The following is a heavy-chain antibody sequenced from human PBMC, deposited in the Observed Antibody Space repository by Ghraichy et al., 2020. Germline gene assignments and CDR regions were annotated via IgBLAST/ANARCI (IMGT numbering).Heavy chain of an antibody. CDR3: ARARGWYDAEFFQH. D-gene: IGHD6-19*01. CDR1: GGSIGSAANY. Sequence: LSLTCKVSGGSIGSAANYWGWIRQSPGGGLEWIGTFYDVGRTSYNPSLQSRVAISVDTSKNQFSLTLTSLTAADTAVYYCARARGWYDAEFFQHWGQGALVTVSS. J-gene: IGHJ1*01. V-gene: IGHV4-39*01. CDR2: FYDVGRT.